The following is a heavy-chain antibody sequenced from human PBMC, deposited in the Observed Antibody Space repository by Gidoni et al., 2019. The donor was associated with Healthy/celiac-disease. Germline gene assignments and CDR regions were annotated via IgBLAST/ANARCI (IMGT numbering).Heavy chain of an antibody. J-gene: IGHJ4*02. D-gene: IGHD3-9*01. V-gene: IGHV3-48*02. CDR1: GFTFSSYS. CDR3: ARVLILMGSWTLDY. Sequence: EVQLVESGGGLVQPGGSLRLSCAASGFTFSSYSMNWVRQAPGKGLEWVSYISSSSSTIYYADSVKGRFTISRDNAKNSLYLQMNSLRDEDTAVYYCARVLILMGSWTLDYWGQGTLVTVSS. CDR2: ISSSSSTI.